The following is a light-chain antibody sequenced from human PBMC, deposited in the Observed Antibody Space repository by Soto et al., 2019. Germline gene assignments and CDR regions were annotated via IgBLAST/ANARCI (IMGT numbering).Light chain of an antibody. CDR1: QSIGSS. Sequence: DIQMTQSPSTLSASVGDRVTITCRASQSIGSSLAWYQQKPGKGPKLLIYDASTLESGVPSRFSGSGFGTEVALTISSLQPDDFATFYCQQYNSYGTFGQGTKLEIK. CDR3: QQYNSYGT. J-gene: IGKJ2*01. CDR2: DAS. V-gene: IGKV1-5*01.